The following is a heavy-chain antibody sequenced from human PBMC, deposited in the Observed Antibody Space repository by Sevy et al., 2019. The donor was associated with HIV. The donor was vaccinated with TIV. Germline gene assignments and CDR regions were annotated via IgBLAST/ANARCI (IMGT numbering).Heavy chain of an antibody. Sequence: GGYLRLSCAASGFTFSSYAMSWVRQAPGKGLEWVSAISGSGGSTYYADSVKGRFTISRDNSKNTLYLQMNSLRAEDTAVYYCAKVYDSSGYYYGVDYWGQGTLVTVSS. J-gene: IGHJ4*02. CDR1: GFTFSSYA. CDR2: ISGSGGST. D-gene: IGHD3-22*01. V-gene: IGHV3-23*01. CDR3: AKVYDSSGYYYGVDY.